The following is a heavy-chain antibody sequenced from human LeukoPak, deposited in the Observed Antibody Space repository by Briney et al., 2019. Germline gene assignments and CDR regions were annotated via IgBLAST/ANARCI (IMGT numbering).Heavy chain of an antibody. CDR3: ARDTWSYSGSYYGVFDS. CDR1: GGSVSSGSYY. V-gene: IGHV4-61*02. Sequence: SETLSLTCTVSGGSVSSGSYYWSWIRQPAGKGLEWIGRIYTSGSTNYNPSLKSRVTMSVDTSKNQFSLKLSSVTAADTAVYYCARDTWSYSGSYYGVFDSWGQGTLVTVSS. D-gene: IGHD1-26*01. CDR2: IYTSGST. J-gene: IGHJ4*02.